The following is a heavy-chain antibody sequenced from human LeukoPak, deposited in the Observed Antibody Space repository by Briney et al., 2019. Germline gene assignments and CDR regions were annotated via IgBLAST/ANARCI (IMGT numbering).Heavy chain of an antibody. Sequence: PSETLSLTCTVSGGSISSHYWSWIRQPPGKGLEWIGYMYYSGSTNYNPSLKSRVTISVDTSKNQFSLRLSSVTAADTAVYYCARENYDILTGYSAYFDYWGQGTLVTVSS. D-gene: IGHD3-9*01. CDR3: ARENYDILTGYSAYFDY. V-gene: IGHV4-59*11. CDR1: GGSISSHY. CDR2: MYYSGST. J-gene: IGHJ4*02.